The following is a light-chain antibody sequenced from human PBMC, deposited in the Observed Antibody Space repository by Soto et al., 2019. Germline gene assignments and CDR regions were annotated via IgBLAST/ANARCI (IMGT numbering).Light chain of an antibody. CDR3: ASFRSGTILV. CDR2: EVN. V-gene: IGLV2-14*01. J-gene: IGLJ1*01. Sequence: QSALTQPASVSGSPGQSVTISCTGPRSDIGDSNFISWYQHSPGKAPRLLIYEVNNRPSGVSNRFSGSKAGNTASLTISGLLVDDEADYFCASFRSGTILVFGSGTKVTVL. CDR1: RSDIGDSNF.